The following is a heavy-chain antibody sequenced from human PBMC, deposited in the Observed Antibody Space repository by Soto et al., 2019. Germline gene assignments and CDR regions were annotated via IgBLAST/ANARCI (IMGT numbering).Heavy chain of an antibody. CDR2: IYYSGST. V-gene: IGHV4-31*03. J-gene: IGHJ6*02. CDR3: ARRQSDYYGSGSYYYYHYGMDV. D-gene: IGHD3-10*01. Sequence: PSETLSLTCTVSGGSISSGGYYWSWIRQHPGKGLEWIGYIYYSGSTYYNPSLKSRVTISVDTSKNQFSLKLSSVTAADTAVYYCARRQSDYYGSGSYYYYHYGMDVWGQGTTVTVS. CDR1: GGSISSGGYY.